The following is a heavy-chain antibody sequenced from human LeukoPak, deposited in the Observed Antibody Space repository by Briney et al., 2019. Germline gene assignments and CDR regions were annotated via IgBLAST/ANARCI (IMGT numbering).Heavy chain of an antibody. J-gene: IGHJ4*02. CDR3: ARVEAPATKFDY. CDR2: IYHSGST. Sequence: SETLSLTCAVSGGSISSSNCWSWVRPPPGKGLEWIGEIYHSGSTNYNPSLKSRVTISVDKSKNQFSLKLSSVTAADTAVYYCARVEAPATKFDYWGQGTLVTVSS. CDR1: GGSISSSNC. V-gene: IGHV4-4*02.